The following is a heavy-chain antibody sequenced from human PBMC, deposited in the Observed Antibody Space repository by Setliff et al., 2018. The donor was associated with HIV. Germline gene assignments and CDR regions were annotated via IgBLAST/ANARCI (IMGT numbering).Heavy chain of an antibody. V-gene: IGHV4-59*01. D-gene: IGHD4-17*01. J-gene: IGHJ4*02. CDR3: AKGAGFYGDYTFDY. CDR2: IYYSGST. Sequence: SETLSLTCTVSGGSISSDYWSWIRQPPGKGLEWIGYIYYSGSTNYNPSLKSRVTISMVASRNQFSLKVTSVTAADTAVYYCAKGAGFYGDYTFDYWGQGNLVTVSS. CDR1: GGSISSDY.